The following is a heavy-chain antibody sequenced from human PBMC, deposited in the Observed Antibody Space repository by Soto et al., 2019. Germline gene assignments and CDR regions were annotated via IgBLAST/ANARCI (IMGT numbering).Heavy chain of an antibody. CDR1: GFTFSNAW. V-gene: IGHV3-15*07. CDR3: TTFHESGGYCSSTSLGSCRSFYYGMDV. CDR2: IKSKTDGGTT. D-gene: IGHD2-2*01. J-gene: IGHJ6*02. Sequence: GGSLRLSCAASGFTFSNAWMNWVRQAPGKGLEWVGRIKSKTDGGTTDYAAPVKGRFTISRDDSKNTLYLQMNSLKTEDTAVYYCTTFHESGGYCSSTSLGSCRSFYYGMDVWGQGTTVTVSS.